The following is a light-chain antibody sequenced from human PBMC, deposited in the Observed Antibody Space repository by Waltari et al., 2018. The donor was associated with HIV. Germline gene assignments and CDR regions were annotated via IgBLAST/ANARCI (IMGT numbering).Light chain of an antibody. Sequence: NLMLTQPRSVSASPGQTVTISCPRSSGSLASDSVQWSQQRPGSAPTTVIYMDTQRPSGVPDRFSGSIDSSSNSASLTISGLKTEDEADYYCQSHDSSNHWVFGGGTKLTVL. CDR1: SGSLASDS. CDR2: MDT. V-gene: IGLV6-57*03. J-gene: IGLJ3*02. CDR3: QSHDSSNHWV.